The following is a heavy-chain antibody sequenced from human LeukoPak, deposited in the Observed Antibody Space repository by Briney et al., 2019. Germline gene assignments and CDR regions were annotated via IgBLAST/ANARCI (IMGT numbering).Heavy chain of an antibody. CDR2: IKQDGSEK. Sequence: GGSLRLSCAASGFTFSSYAMHWVRQAPGKGLEWVANIKQDGSEKYYVDSVKGRFTISRDNAKNSLYLQMNSLRAEDTAVYYCATGYSYGYHYWGQGTLVTVSS. V-gene: IGHV3-7*01. J-gene: IGHJ4*02. D-gene: IGHD5-18*01. CDR3: ATGYSYGYHY. CDR1: GFTFSSYA.